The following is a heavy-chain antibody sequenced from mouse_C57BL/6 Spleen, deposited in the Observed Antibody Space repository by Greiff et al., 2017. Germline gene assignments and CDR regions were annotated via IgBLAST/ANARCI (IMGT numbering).Heavy chain of an antibody. CDR3: ARPLYYSNYGYVDV. D-gene: IGHD2-5*01. CDR2: IYPGSGST. V-gene: IGHV1-55*01. J-gene: IGHJ1*03. Sequence: QVQLQQPGAELVKPGASVKMSCKASGYTFTSYWITWVKQRPGQGLEWIGDIYPGSGSTNYNEKFKSKATLTVDTSSSTAYMQLSSLTSEDSAVYYCARPLYYSNYGYVDVWGTGTTVTVSS. CDR1: GYTFTSYW.